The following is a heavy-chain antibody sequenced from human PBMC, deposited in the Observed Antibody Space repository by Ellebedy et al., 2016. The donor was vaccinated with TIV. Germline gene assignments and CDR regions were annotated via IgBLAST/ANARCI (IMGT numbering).Heavy chain of an antibody. CDR3: ATREWQDPMDV. V-gene: IGHV1-3*04. J-gene: IGHJ6*02. CDR1: GYTFVSYG. CDR2: INTGNGNT. Sequence: ASVKVSXKASGYTFVSYGVHWVRQAPGQRPEWMGWINTGNGNTKYSQKFQGRITITRDTSATTAYMELSGLMSEDTAVYYCATREWQDPMDVWGQGTTVTVSS. D-gene: IGHD3-3*01.